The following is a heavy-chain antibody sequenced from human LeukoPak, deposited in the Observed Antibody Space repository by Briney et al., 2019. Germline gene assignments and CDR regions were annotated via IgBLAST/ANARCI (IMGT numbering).Heavy chain of an antibody. D-gene: IGHD3-22*01. Sequence: GGSLRLSCAASGFTFSSYAMSWVRQAPGKGLEWVSAIGGSGGGTYYADSVKGRFTISRDNSKNTLYLQMTGLRAEDTAIYYCAKTPETFYYDFSGYYYYFDYWGQGTLVTVSS. CDR2: IGGSGGGT. CDR3: AKTPETFYYDFSGYYYYFDY. J-gene: IGHJ4*02. CDR1: GFTFSSYA. V-gene: IGHV3-23*01.